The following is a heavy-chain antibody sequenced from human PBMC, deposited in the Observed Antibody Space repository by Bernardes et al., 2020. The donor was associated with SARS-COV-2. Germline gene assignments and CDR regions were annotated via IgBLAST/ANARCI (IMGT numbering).Heavy chain of an antibody. CDR1: GFSLSSTGVG. J-gene: IGHJ4*02. Sequence: GPTLVKPTQTLTLTCTFSGFSLSSTGVGVGWIRQPPGKALEWLALIYWNDEKRHIASLKSRVTITKDTSKNQVVLIVTNMDPVDTGTYYCARTLEEQWLVAFDYWGQGTLVTVSS. D-gene: IGHD6-19*01. V-gene: IGHV2-5*01. CDR2: IYWNDEK. CDR3: ARTLEEQWLVAFDY.